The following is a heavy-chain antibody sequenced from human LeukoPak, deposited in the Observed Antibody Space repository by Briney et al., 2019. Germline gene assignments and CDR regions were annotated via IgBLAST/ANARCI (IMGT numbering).Heavy chain of an antibody. J-gene: IGHJ4*02. CDR3: ARGDSYGYLTANYFDY. CDR1: GGSFSGYY. V-gene: IGHV4-34*01. D-gene: IGHD5-18*01. CDR2: INHSGST. Sequence: SETLSLTCAVYGGSFSGYYWSWIRQPPGEGLEWIGEINHSGSTNYNPSLKSRVTISVDTSKNQFSLKLSSVTAADTAVYYCARGDSYGYLTANYFDYWGQGTPVTVSS.